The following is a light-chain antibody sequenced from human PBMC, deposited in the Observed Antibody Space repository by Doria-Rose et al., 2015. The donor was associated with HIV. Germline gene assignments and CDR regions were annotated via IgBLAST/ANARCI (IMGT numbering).Light chain of an antibody. CDR2: GNN. Sequence: SSELSQEPAVSVASGQTVRITCQGDSLRLYYATWYQQKPGQAPALVIYGNNNRPSGIPDRFSGSSSGNTASLTITGAQAEDEAVYFCNSRDSSGNHLEVFGGGTKLTVL. J-gene: IGLJ2*01. V-gene: IGLV3-19*01. CDR1: SLRLYY. CDR3: NSRDSSGNHLEV.